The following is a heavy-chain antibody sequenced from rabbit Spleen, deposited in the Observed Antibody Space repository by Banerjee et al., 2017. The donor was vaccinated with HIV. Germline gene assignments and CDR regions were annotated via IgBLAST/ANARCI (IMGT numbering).Heavy chain of an antibody. J-gene: IGHJ2*01. Sequence: EESGGDLVKPEGSLTLTCTASGFSFSSSYWICWVRQAPGKGLEWIACIYAGSSGSTYFASWAKGRFTISKTSSTTVTLQMTSLTAADTATYFCARNYVNVFDPWGPGTLVTVS. CDR1: GFSFSSSYW. D-gene: IGHD1-1*01. V-gene: IGHV1S45*01. CDR2: IYAGSSGST. CDR3: ARNYVNVFDP.